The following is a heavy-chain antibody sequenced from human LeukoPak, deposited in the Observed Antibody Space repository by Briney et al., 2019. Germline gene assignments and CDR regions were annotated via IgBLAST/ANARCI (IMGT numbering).Heavy chain of an antibody. Sequence: SETLSLTCTVSGGSISTYYWSWVRQPPGQGLEWIGYVYYSGNTNYNPSLKSRAIISVDTSKDQFSLKMTSVTAADTAVYYCARAWTRGNGFDIWGQGTMVTVSS. CDR2: VYYSGNT. CDR3: ARAWTRGNGFDI. J-gene: IGHJ3*02. CDR1: GGSISTYY. D-gene: IGHD3/OR15-3a*01. V-gene: IGHV4-59*01.